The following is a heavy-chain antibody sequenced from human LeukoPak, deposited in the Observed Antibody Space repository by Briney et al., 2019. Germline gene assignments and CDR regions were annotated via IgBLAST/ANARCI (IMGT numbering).Heavy chain of an antibody. CDR2: ISNSGSTI. CDR3: EKMSGLSYKYNAFVI. CDR1: GFTFSIFE. J-gene: IGHJ3*02. D-gene: IGHD3-3*01. V-gene: IGHV3-48*03. Sequence: GGSLRLFCTVFGFTFSIFEMNWVRQAPGKGREWVAYISNSGSTIDYADSVKGRFTISRANARNSLYLQMSRLRAEDTAAYYWEKMSGLSYKYNAFVIWGQGSMVTVSS.